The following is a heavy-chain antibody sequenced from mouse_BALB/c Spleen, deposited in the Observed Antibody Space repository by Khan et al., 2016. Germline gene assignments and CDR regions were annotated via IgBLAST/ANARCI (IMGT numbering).Heavy chain of an antibody. J-gene: IGHJ2*01. CDR1: GYTFTSYT. V-gene: IGHV1-4*01. CDR3: ARNISAATSFDY. CDR2: IDPTSGYT. Sequence: QVQLQQSGAELARPGASVKMSCKASGYTFTSYTIHWVKQRPGQGLEWIGYIDPTSGYTNYNQNFKDKATLTADKSSNTGYMQLSSLTSEDSAVYSCARNISAATSFDYLGQGTTLTVSS. D-gene: IGHD1-2*01.